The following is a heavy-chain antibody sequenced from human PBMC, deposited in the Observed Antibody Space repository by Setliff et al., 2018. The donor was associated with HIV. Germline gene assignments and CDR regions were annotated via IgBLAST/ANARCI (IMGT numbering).Heavy chain of an antibody. CDR2: IYYSGST. J-gene: IGHJ5*02. V-gene: IGHV4-59*01. CDR1: GGSISSYY. Sequence: SETLSLTCTVSGGSISSYYWSWIRQPPGKGLEWIGYIYYSGSTNYNPSLKSRVTISVDTSKNQFSLKLSSVTAADTTVYYCARGVVVAATRWFDPWGQGTLDTVSS. D-gene: IGHD2-15*01. CDR3: ARGVVVAATRWFDP.